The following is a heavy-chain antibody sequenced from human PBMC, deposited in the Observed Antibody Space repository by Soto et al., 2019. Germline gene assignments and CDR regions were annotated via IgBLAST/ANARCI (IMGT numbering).Heavy chain of an antibody. V-gene: IGHV3-49*03. CDR3: TRSRFADSSDLPDAFDI. Sequence: PGGSLRLSCTASGFTFGDYAMSWFRQAPGKGLEWVGFIRSKAYGGTTEYAASVKGRFTISRDDSKSIAYLQMNSLKTEDTAVYYCTRSRFADSSDLPDAFDIWGQGTMVTVSS. CDR1: GFTFGDYA. D-gene: IGHD3-22*01. CDR2: IRSKAYGGTT. J-gene: IGHJ3*02.